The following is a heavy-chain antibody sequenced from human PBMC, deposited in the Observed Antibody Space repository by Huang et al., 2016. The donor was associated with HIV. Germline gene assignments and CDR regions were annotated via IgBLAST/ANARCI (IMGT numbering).Heavy chain of an antibody. V-gene: IGHV3-30*04. CDR3: ARESRDWYCLSPTCPIEF. J-gene: IGHJ1*01. CDR1: GFTFSSYA. Sequence: QVQLVQSGGGVVHPGRSLRLSCAGSGFTFSSYAMHWVRQAPGKGLEWLARILTDGSKTYYADSVKGRFTISRDKGENTLYLEMDSLRAEDTAVYYCARESRDWYCLSPTCPIEFWGRGSLVTVSS. CDR2: ILTDGSKT. D-gene: IGHD2-2*01.